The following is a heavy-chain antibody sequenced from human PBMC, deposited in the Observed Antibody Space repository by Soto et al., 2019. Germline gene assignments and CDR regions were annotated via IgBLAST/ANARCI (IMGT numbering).Heavy chain of an antibody. V-gene: IGHV1-18*04. CDR3: ARDRRLDSYRNFDY. Sequence: ASVQVSCKGSGYTLPNYRMSWVRQPRGQVLECMGWISAYNCNTNYAQKHQGRVTMTTDTTTSTAYMELRSLRSDATAVYYRARDRRLDSYRNFDYRGQGTLVTGSS. CDR2: ISAYNCNT. J-gene: IGHJ4*02. CDR1: GYTLPNYR. D-gene: IGHD5-18*01.